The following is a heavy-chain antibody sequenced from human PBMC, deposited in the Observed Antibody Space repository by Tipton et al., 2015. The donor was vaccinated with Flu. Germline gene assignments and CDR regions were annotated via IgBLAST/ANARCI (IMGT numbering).Heavy chain of an antibody. Sequence: GSLRLSCTVSGGSISSSSYYWGWIRQPPGKGLEWIGSIYYSGSTYYNPSLKSRVTISVDTSKNQFSLKLSSVTAADTAVYYCAREAGLRPPRVFFDIWGQGTMVTVSS. CDR2: IYYSGST. V-gene: IGHV4-39*07. J-gene: IGHJ3*02. CDR3: AREAGLRPPRVFFDI. CDR1: GGSISSSSYY. D-gene: IGHD3-16*01.